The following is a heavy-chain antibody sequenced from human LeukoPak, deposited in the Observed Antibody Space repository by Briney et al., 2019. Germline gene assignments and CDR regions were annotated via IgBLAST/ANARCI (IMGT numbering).Heavy chain of an antibody. CDR1: GFTFSSYE. Sequence: GKSLRLSCAASGFTFSSYEMNWVRQAPGKGLEWVSAISGSGGSTYYADSVKGRFTISRDNSKNTLYLQMNSLRAEDTAIYYCAKEYTGTFSPFPSYFDNWGQGTLVTVSS. J-gene: IGHJ4*02. D-gene: IGHD1-26*01. CDR3: AKEYTGTFSPFPSYFDN. V-gene: IGHV3-23*01. CDR2: ISGSGGST.